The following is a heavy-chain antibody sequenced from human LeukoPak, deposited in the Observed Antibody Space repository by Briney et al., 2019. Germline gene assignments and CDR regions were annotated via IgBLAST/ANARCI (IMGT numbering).Heavy chain of an antibody. CDR3: ARDRAWEQQLGNWFDP. CDR2: TSAYNGNT. J-gene: IGHJ5*02. D-gene: IGHD6-13*01. V-gene: IGHV1-18*01. Sequence: GASVKVSCKASGYTFTSYGISWVRQAPGQGLEWMGWTSAYNGNTNYAQKLQGRVTMTTDTSTSTAYMELRSLRSDDTAVYYCARDRAWEQQLGNWFDPWGQGTLVTVSS. CDR1: GYTFTSYG.